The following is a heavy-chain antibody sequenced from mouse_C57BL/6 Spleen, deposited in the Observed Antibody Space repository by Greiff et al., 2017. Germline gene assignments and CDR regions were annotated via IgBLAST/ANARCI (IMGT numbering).Heavy chain of an antibody. CDR1: GFTFSSYA. J-gene: IGHJ2*01. CDR3: ARGGGNYYFDY. V-gene: IGHV5-4*03. Sequence: EVKVVESGGGLVKPGGSLKLSCAASGFTFSSYAMSWVRQTPEKRLEWVATISDGGSYTYYPDNVKGRFTISRDNAKNNLYLQMSHLKSEDTAMYYCARGGGNYYFDYWGQGTTLTVSS. CDR2: ISDGGSYT. D-gene: IGHD2-1*01.